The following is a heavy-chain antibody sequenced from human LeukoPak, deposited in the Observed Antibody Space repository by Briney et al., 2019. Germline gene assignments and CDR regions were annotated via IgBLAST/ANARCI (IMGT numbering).Heavy chain of an antibody. V-gene: IGHV1-69*04. Sequence: SVKVSCKASGDTFIPYTFSWVRQAPGQGLEWIGRIIPSLDVSNYAQKFQGRVILSADKDTTTTYMELTSLRSEDTAIYYCARDHCSPGTCLGGHWGQGTLVTVSS. D-gene: IGHD2-15*01. CDR3: ARDHCSPGTCLGGH. CDR2: IIPSLDVS. CDR1: GDTFIPYT. J-gene: IGHJ4*02.